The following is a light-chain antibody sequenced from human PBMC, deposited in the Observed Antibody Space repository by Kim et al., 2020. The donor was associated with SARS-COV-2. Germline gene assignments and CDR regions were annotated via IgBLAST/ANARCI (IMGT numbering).Light chain of an antibody. Sequence: EIVLTQSPGTLSLSPGERATLSCRASQSVSSNYLVWYQQRSGQAPRIVISGTSRRATGIPDRFSGSGSGTDFTLTISRLEPEDFAVYYCQQYGSLWTFGQGTKVDIK. CDR3: QQYGSLWT. J-gene: IGKJ1*01. CDR1: QSVSSNY. CDR2: GTS. V-gene: IGKV3-20*01.